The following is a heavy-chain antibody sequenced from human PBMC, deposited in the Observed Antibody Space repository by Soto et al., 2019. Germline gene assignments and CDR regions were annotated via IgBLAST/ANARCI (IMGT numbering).Heavy chain of an antibody. CDR2: IKAEGSEI. CDR3: ARDTSYFETSAYYDALAF. J-gene: IGHJ4*02. Sequence: HPGGSLRLSCSASGFTFRHYWMTCVRQAPGKGLEWVANIKAEGSEIYYVDSVKGRFTISRDNAKNSLFLQMNSLGAEDTAVYYCARDTSYFETSAYYDALAFWRQGTLVSVSS. D-gene: IGHD3-22*01. V-gene: IGHV3-7*01. CDR1: GFTFRHYW.